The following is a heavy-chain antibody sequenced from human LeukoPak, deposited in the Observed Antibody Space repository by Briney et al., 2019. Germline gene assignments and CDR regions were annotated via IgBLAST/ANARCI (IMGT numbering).Heavy chain of an antibody. V-gene: IGHV3-23*01. D-gene: IGHD3-16*02. CDR1: GFRFSDFT. CDR2: ISGSGGST. J-gene: IGHJ4*02. CDR3: AKDPPITFGGVIVENY. Sequence: GGSLRLSCAASGFRFSDFTMTWVRQAPGKGPEWVSAISGSGGSTYYADSVKGRFTISRDNSKNTLYLQMNSLRAEDTAVYYCAKDPPITFGGVIVENYWGQGTLVTVSS.